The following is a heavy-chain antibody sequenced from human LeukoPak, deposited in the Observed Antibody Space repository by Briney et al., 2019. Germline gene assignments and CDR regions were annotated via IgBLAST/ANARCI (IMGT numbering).Heavy chain of an antibody. Sequence: PGGSLRLSCITSGFAFNTYAMHWVRQAPGKGLEWISYIGSSGSPTHYADSVRGRFTISRDNAKNSLYLQMNSLRDDDTALYYCARRPYSDTSGRLSDVWGQGTTVTVSS. V-gene: IGHV3-48*02. D-gene: IGHD3-22*01. CDR1: GFAFNTYA. CDR2: IGSSGSPT. CDR3: ARRPYSDTSGRLSDV. J-gene: IGHJ6*02.